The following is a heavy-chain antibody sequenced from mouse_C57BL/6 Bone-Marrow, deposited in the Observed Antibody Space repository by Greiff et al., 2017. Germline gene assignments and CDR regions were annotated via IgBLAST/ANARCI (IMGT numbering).Heavy chain of an antibody. Sequence: QVQLKQPGAELVMPGASVTLSCKASGYTFTSYWMHWVKQRPGQGLEWIGEIDPSDSYTNYNQKFKGKSTLTVDKSSSTAYMQLSSLTSEDSAVYYCARDGYYSYYFDYWGQGTTLTVSS. CDR3: ARDGYYSYYFDY. V-gene: IGHV1-69*01. CDR2: IDPSDSYT. CDR1: GYTFTSYW. J-gene: IGHJ2*01. D-gene: IGHD2-3*01.